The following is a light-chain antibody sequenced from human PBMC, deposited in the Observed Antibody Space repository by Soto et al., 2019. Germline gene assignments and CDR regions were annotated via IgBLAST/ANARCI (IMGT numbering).Light chain of an antibody. Sequence: QSVLTQPSSASGTPGQRVSISCSGSSSNIGSYSVYWYQQLPGTTPKLLIYRNDQRPSGVPDRFSGSKSGTSASLAISGLRSEHEADYYCAAWDDRLSGYVFGTGTKVTVL. J-gene: IGLJ1*01. V-gene: IGLV1-47*01. CDR3: AAWDDRLSGYV. CDR1: SSNIGSYS. CDR2: RND.